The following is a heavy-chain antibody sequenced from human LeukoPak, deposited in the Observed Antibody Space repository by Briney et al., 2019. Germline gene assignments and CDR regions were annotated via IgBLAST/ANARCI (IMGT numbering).Heavy chain of an antibody. CDR2: IIPIFGTA. CDR3: ARGRGYSYGSPYNWFDP. J-gene: IGHJ5*02. Sequence: GASVKVSCKASGYSFTGYYMHWVRQAPGQGLEWMGGIIPIFGTANYAQKFQGRVTITADKSTSTAYMELSSLRSEDTAVYYCARGRGYSYGSPYNWFDPWGQGTLVTVSS. CDR1: GYSFTGYY. D-gene: IGHD5-18*01. V-gene: IGHV1-69*06.